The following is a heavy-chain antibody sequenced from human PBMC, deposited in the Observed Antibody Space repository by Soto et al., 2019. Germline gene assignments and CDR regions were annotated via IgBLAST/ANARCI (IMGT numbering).Heavy chain of an antibody. J-gene: IGHJ4*02. CDR2: ISYDGSNK. CDR3: AKDQGIAVAGSVDY. V-gene: IGHV3-30*18. D-gene: IGHD6-19*01. Sequence: PGGSLRLSCAASGFTFSSYGMHWVRQAPGKGLEWVAVISYDGSNKYYADSVKGRFTISRDNSKNTLYLQMNSLRAEDTAVYYCAKDQGIAVAGSVDYWGQGTLVTVSS. CDR1: GFTFSSYG.